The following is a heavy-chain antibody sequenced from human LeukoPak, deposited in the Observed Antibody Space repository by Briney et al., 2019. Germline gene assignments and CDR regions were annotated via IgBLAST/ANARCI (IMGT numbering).Heavy chain of an antibody. Sequence: GGSLRLSCTASGFTFGDYAMSWVRQAPGKGLEWVSAISGSGGSTYYADSVKGRFTISRDNSKNTLYLQVNSLRAEDTAVYYCAKGVSMPASFDAFDIWGQGTMVTVSS. V-gene: IGHV3-23*01. J-gene: IGHJ3*02. D-gene: IGHD2/OR15-2a*01. CDR1: GFTFGDYA. CDR3: AKGVSMPASFDAFDI. CDR2: ISGSGGST.